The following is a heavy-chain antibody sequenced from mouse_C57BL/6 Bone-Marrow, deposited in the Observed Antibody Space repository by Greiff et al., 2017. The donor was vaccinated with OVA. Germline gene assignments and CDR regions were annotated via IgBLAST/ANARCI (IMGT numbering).Heavy chain of an antibody. D-gene: IGHD1-1*01. CDR2: INPSSGYT. CDR3: ARRDCCYGSSWYFDV. Sequence: QVQLLQSGAELARPGASVKMSCKASGYTFTSYTMHWVKQRPGQGLEWIGYINPSSGYTKYNQKFKDKATLTADKSSSTAYMQLSSLTSEDSAVYYCARRDCCYGSSWYFDVWGTGTTVTVSS. CDR1: GYTFTSYT. J-gene: IGHJ1*03. V-gene: IGHV1-4*01.